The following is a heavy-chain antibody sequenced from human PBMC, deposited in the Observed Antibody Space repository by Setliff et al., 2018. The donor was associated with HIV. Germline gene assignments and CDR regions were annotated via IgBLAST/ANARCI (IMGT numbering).Heavy chain of an antibody. CDR2: IIPMFGTA. CDR1: GGTFSSYP. V-gene: IGHV1-69*13. CDR3: ARGADGDFHYYMDV. Sequence: SVKVSCQASGGTFSSYPITWVRQAPGQGLEWMEWIIPMFGTANYAQKFQGRVTITADASTKTAYTELNGLRSEDKAVYYCARGADGDFHYYMDVWGKGTTVTVSS. D-gene: IGHD3-10*01. J-gene: IGHJ6*03.